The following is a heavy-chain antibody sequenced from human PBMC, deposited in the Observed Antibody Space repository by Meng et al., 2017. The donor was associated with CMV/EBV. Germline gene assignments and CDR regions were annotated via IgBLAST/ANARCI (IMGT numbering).Heavy chain of an antibody. V-gene: IGHV1-18*01. CDR1: GFTFTSYG. J-gene: IGHJ4*02. CDR3: ARAWVGEEYYFDY. D-gene: IGHD3-10*01. CDR2: MSAYNGNT. Sequence: QVSLVQSGAAVKRPGGSVKGSCKASGFTFTSYGISWVRQAPGKGLEWMGWMSAYNGNTNYAQKLPGRVTMTTDTSTSTDYMELRSLRSDDTAVYYCARAWVGEEYYFDYWGQGTLVTVSS.